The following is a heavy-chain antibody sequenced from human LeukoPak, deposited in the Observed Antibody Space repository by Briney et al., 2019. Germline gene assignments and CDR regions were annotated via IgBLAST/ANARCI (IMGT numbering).Heavy chain of an antibody. CDR2: INHSGST. D-gene: IGHD5-12*01. Sequence: SETLSLTCAVYGGSFSGYYWTWIRQPPGKGLEWIGEINHSGSTNYDPSLRSRVSMSVDTSKNQFSLKLSSVTAADTAMYYCARVGGVTYSGYDLWGQGTLVTVSS. J-gene: IGHJ4*02. V-gene: IGHV4-34*01. CDR1: GGSFSGYY. CDR3: ARVGGVTYSGYDL.